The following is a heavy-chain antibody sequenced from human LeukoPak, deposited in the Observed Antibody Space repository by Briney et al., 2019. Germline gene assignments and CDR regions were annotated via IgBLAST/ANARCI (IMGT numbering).Heavy chain of an antibody. CDR1: GGTFSSYA. CDR3: ARVRVTMVRGSATGGWFDP. J-gene: IGHJ5*02. Sequence: GASVKVSCKASGGTFSSYAISWVRQAPGQGLEWMGRIIPIFGTASYAQKFQGRVTMTRDTSTSTVYMELSSLRSEDTAVYYCARVRVTMVRGSATGGWFDPWGQGTLVTVSS. D-gene: IGHD3-10*01. V-gene: IGHV1-69*05. CDR2: IIPIFGTA.